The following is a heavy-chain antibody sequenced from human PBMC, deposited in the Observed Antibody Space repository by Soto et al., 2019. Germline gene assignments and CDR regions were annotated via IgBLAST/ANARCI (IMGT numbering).Heavy chain of an antibody. V-gene: IGHV1-69*12. Sequence: QVQLVQSGAEVKKPGSSVKVSCKASGGTFSSYAISWVRQAPGQGLEWMGGIIPIFGTANYAQKFQGSVTITADESTSTDYIEPSSLRSEDRAVYYCARDLVMGFGYWGQGTLVTVSS. CDR3: ARDLVMGFGY. J-gene: IGHJ4*02. CDR2: IIPIFGTA. CDR1: GGTFSSYA. D-gene: IGHD2-8*01.